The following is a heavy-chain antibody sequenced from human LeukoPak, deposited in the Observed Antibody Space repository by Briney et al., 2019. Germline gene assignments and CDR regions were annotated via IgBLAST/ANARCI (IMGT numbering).Heavy chain of an antibody. CDR1: GFTFPTYG. Sequence: GGSLRLSCAGSGFTFPTYGMHWVRQAQGKGLEWVAYISYDGNKGYYTDSVKGRFTISRDNSKNMLFLQMSSLRIEDTGVYSEMPESWGQGTLVTVS. CDR2: ISYDGNKG. D-gene: IGHD1-14*01. CDR3: MPES. J-gene: IGHJ4*02. V-gene: IGHV3-30*03.